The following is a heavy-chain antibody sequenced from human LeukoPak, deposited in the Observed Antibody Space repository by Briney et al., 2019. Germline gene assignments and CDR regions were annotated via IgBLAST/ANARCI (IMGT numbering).Heavy chain of an antibody. CDR1: GYTFTSYA. CDR2: INTNTGNP. CDR3: ARDLRLLWFGELSKGTPGYGMDV. D-gene: IGHD3-10*01. V-gene: IGHV7-4-1*02. J-gene: IGHJ6*02. Sequence: ASVKVSCKASGYTFTSYAMNWVRQAPGQGLEWMGWINTNTGNPTYAQGFTGRFVFSLDTSVSTAYLQISSLKAEDTAVYYCARDLRLLWFGELSKGTPGYGMDVWGQGTTVTVSS.